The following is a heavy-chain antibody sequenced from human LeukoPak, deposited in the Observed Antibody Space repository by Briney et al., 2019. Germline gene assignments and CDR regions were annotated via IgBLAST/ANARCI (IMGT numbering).Heavy chain of an antibody. CDR1: GYTFTGYY. Sequence: GASVKVSCKASGYTFTGYYMHWVRQAPGQGLEWMGWINPNSGGTNYAQKFQGRVTMTRDTSISTAYMELSRLRSDDTAVYYCASFSRWAEKIAAAEGGDDAFDIWGQGTMVTVSS. D-gene: IGHD6-13*01. V-gene: IGHV1-2*02. J-gene: IGHJ3*02. CDR2: INPNSGGT. CDR3: ASFSRWAEKIAAAEGGDDAFDI.